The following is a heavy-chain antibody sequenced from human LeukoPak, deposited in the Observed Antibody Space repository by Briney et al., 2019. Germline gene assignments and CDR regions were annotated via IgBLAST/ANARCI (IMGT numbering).Heavy chain of an antibody. CDR1: GLTFSSYG. CDR3: AKDLEDVAVVVIPRVYYYYYGMDV. Sequence: SGGSLRLSCAASGLTFSSYGMHWVRQAPGKGLEWVAVISYDGSSKYYADSVKGRFTISRDNSKNTLYLQMNSLRAEDTAVYYCAKDLEDVAVVVIPRVYYYYYGMDVWGQGTTVTVSS. J-gene: IGHJ6*02. D-gene: IGHD2-21*01. V-gene: IGHV3-30*18. CDR2: ISYDGSSK.